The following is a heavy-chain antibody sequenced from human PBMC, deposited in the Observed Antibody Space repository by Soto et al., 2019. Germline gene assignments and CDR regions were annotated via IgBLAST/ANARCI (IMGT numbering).Heavy chain of an antibody. Sequence: QLQLQESGSGLVKPSQTPSLTCAVSGGSISSGGYSWSWIRQPPGKGLEWIGYIYHSGSTYYNPSLKSRVTISVDRSKNQFSLKLSSVTAADTAVYYCARGDYGDPYYYGMDVWGQGTTVTVSS. CDR1: GGSISSGGYS. J-gene: IGHJ6*02. CDR2: IYHSGST. D-gene: IGHD4-17*01. CDR3: ARGDYGDPYYYGMDV. V-gene: IGHV4-30-2*01.